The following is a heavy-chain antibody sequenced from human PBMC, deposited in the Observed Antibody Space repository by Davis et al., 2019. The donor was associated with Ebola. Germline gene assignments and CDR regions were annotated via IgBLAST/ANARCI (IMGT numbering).Heavy chain of an antibody. V-gene: IGHV3-7*01. CDR1: GFTFSSYW. D-gene: IGHD1-26*01. J-gene: IGHJ3*02. CDR3: ARDVIVGATAAAFDI. CDR2: IKQDGSEK. Sequence: PGGSLRLSCAASGFTFSSYWMSWVRQAPGKGLEWVANIKQDGSEKYYVDSVKGRFTISRDNAKNSLYLQMNNLRAEDTAVYYCARDVIVGATAAAFDIWGQGTMVTVSS.